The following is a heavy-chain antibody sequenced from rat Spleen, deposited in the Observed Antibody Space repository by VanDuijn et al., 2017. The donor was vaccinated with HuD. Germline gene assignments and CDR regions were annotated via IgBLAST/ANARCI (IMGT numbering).Heavy chain of an antibody. CDR3: ARQWDY. Sequence: EVQLVESGGGLVQPGRSLKLSCATSGFTFNNYWMTWIRQAPGKGLEWVATLNPDSDATYYRDSVKGRFTISRDTAQNILYLQMNSPRSEDTATYYCARQWDYWGQGVMVTVSS. CDR1: GFTFNNYW. CDR2: LNPDSDAT. V-gene: IGHV5-29*01. J-gene: IGHJ2*01.